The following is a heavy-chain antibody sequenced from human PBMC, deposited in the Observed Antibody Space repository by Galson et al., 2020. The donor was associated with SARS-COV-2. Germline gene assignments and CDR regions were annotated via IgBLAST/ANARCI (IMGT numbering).Heavy chain of an antibody. V-gene: IGHV4-39*01. D-gene: IGHD2-21*01. CDR3: ARREEDHKRGGLEH. CDR2: IYYRGNT. Sequence: SETLSLTCTVSGGSISSSNSYWGWIRQPPGKGLEWIGNIYYRGNTNYNPSLRSRVTLSVDTSMGQFSLKLTSVTAADTAVYYCARREEDHKRGGLEHWGQGVLVTVSS. CDR1: GGSISSSNSY. J-gene: IGHJ4*02.